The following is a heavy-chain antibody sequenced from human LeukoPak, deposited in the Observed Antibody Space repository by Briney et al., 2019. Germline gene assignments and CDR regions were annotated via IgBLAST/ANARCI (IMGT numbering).Heavy chain of an antibody. CDR2: IIPIFGTA. Sequence: SVKVSCKASGGTFISYAISGVRQAPGQGLEWMGGIIPIFGTANYAHKFQGRVTITTDESTSTPYMELSSLRSEDTAVYYCASPFQIRPGPYSYAYTHFDYWGQGTLVTVSS. J-gene: IGHJ4*02. CDR3: ASPFQIRPGPYSYAYTHFDY. V-gene: IGHV1-69*05. D-gene: IGHD5-18*01. CDR1: GGTFISYA.